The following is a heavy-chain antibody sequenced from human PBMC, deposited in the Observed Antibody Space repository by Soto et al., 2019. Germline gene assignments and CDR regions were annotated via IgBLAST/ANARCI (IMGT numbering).Heavy chain of an antibody. J-gene: IGHJ5*02. CDR3: VRDGTKNLRDRFEP. V-gene: IGHV4-4*07. Sequence: PSETLSLTCNVSGASLSRYYWSWIRQPPGKGLEWIGRSSATGDTDYNPSLKSRISMSVDMSKKQFSLTLRSVTAADTAIYYCVRDGTKNLRDRFEPWGRGILVTVSS. CDR1: GASLSRYY. D-gene: IGHD1-26*01. CDR2: SSATGDT.